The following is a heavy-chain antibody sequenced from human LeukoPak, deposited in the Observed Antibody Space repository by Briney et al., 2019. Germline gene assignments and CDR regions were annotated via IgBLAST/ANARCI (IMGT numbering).Heavy chain of an antibody. V-gene: IGHV3-48*03. D-gene: IGHD3-22*01. CDR2: ISSSGSTI. Sequence: GGSLRLSCAASGFTFSSYEMNWVRQAPGKGLEWVSYISSSGSTIYYADSVKGRFTISRDNVKNSLYLQMNSLRAEDTAVYYCARESYRGGYYFDYWGQGTLVTVSS. J-gene: IGHJ4*02. CDR1: GFTFSSYE. CDR3: ARESYRGGYYFDY.